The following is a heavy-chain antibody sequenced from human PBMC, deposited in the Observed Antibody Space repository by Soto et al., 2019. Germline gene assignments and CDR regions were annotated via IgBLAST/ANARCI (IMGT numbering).Heavy chain of an antibody. CDR3: ARDNDRPQLGGNYYYMLDV. CDR2: IMPIFRTP. D-gene: IGHD1-1*01. CDR1: GGTFRNSA. J-gene: IGHJ6*02. Sequence: QVQLEQSGAEVKKPGSSAKLSCKASGGTFRNSAISWVRQAPGQGLEWMGGIMPIFRTPDYAQKFQGRVTITADESPNTAYMELSGLRSDDTAVYYCARDNDRPQLGGNYYYMLDVWGHGTTVTVSS. V-gene: IGHV1-69*12.